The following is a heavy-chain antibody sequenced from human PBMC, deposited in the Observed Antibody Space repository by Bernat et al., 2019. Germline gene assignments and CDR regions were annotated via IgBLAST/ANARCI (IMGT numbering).Heavy chain of an antibody. CDR3: ARDRVEADF. D-gene: IGHD3-3*01. CDR2: LSHDGGEK. CDR1: GLGCSAVA. V-gene: IGHV3-30*04. Sequence: GGGGGLAGGAVRRCGAGAGLGCSAVAMHWGGQAPGKGREWVAILSHDGGEKYYADSVKGRFTISRDNSKNTFYRQMSRLRAEDTAGYYCARDRVEADFWGQCTLVAVSS. J-gene: IGHJ1*01.